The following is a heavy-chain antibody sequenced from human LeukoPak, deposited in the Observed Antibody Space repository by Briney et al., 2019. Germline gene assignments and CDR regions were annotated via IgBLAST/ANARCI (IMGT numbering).Heavy chain of an antibody. D-gene: IGHD2-2*03. J-gene: IGHJ4*02. V-gene: IGHV3-21*01. CDR1: GFTFSIYS. CDR2: ISSGSTNI. CDR3: ARVGGYCSSVSNCYGDY. Sequence: GGSLRLSCAASGFTFSIYSMKWVRQAPGKGLEWVSCISSGSTNIYYADSVRGRFTISRDNTKNSLYLQMNSLRDEDTAVYYCARVGGYCSSVSNCYGDYWGQGTLVTVSS.